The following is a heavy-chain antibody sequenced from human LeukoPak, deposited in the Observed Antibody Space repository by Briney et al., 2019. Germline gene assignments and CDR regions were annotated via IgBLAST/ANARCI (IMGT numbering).Heavy chain of an antibody. CDR3: ARVGDSSSWFGSWFDL. D-gene: IGHD6-13*01. CDR1: GFTFDDPG. J-gene: IGHJ5*02. Sequence: GGSLRLSCAASGFTFDDPGMGWVRLAPGKGLEWVSGINWNGASTGYADSVKGRFTISRDNTKNSLYLQMNSLKVEDTAFYFCARVGDSSSWFGSWFDLWGQGTLVTASS. V-gene: IGHV3-20*04. CDR2: INWNGAST.